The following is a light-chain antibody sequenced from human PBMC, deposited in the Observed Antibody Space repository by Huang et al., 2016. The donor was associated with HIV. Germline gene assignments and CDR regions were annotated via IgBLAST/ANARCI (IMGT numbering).Light chain of an antibody. Sequence: EIVMTQSPATLSVSPGEKPTLSCRASKNVGNNVAWYQNKPGQAPRLLLYAASTRAAAIPARFSGSGSGTWFTLTISSLQSEDFAFYYCQQYYRWLLYTFGPGTKVDVK. CDR1: KNVGNN. J-gene: IGKJ3*01. CDR2: AAS. CDR3: QQYYRWLLYT. V-gene: IGKV3-15*01.